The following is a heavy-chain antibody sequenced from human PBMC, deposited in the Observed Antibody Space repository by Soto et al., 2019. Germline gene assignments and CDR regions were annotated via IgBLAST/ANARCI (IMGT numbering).Heavy chain of an antibody. Sequence: SETLSFTCAVYGGSFSGYYWSWIRQPPGKGLEWIGEINHSGSTNYNPSLKSRVTISVDTSKNQFSLKLSSVTAADTAVYYCGRVTGRYYYGMDVWGQGTTVTVSS. CDR1: GGSFSGYY. CDR2: INHSGST. CDR3: GRVTGRYYYGMDV. J-gene: IGHJ6*02. V-gene: IGHV4-34*01.